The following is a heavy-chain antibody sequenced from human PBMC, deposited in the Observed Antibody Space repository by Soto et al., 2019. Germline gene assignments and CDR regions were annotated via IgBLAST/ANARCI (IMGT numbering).Heavy chain of an antibody. J-gene: IGHJ4*02. Sequence: PSETLSLTCAVSGYSISSGYYWGWIRQPPGKGLEWIGSIYHSGSTYNNPSLKSRVTIAVDTSKNQFSLELTSVTAADTAVYYCAKTHSSTYSFYDYWGQGALVTVSS. D-gene: IGHD2-2*01. V-gene: IGHV4-38-2*01. CDR3: AKTHSSTYSFYDY. CDR1: GYSISSGYY. CDR2: IYHSGST.